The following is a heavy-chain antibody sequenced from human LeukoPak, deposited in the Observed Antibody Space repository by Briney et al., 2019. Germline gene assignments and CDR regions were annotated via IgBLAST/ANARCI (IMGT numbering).Heavy chain of an antibody. D-gene: IGHD1-26*01. V-gene: IGHV4-34*01. CDR2: INHSGST. CDR3: ARNSGSLVY. Sequence: PSETLSLTCAVYGGSFSGYYWSWIRQPPGKGLEWIGEINHSGSTNYNPSLKSRVTISVDTSKNQFSLKLSSVTAADTAVYHCARNSGSLVYWGQGTLVTVSS. CDR1: GGSFSGYY. J-gene: IGHJ4*02.